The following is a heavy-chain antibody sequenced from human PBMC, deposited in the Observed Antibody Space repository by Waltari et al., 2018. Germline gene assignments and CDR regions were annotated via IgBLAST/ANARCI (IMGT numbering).Heavy chain of an antibody. D-gene: IGHD5-18*01. CDR2: INAGNGHT. V-gene: IGHV1-3*01. Sequence: QVQLVQSGAEVKEPGASVRVSCKASVYTFTDYAIHWVRQAPGQGPEWIGWINAGNGHTKYSQKFQGRVTIIRDTSANTAYMELHSLRAADTAVYYCARDSSGYNYGYGYWGQGTLVTVSS. J-gene: IGHJ4*02. CDR1: VYTFTDYA. CDR3: ARDSSGYNYGYGY.